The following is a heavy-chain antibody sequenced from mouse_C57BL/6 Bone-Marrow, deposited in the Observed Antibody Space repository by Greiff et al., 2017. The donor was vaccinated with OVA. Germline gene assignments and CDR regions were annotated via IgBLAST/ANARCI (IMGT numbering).Heavy chain of an antibody. Sequence: EVQLQQSGPVLVKPGASVKMSCKASGYTFTDYYMNWVKQSHGKSLEWIGVINPYNGGTSYNQKFKGKATLTVDKSSSTAYMELNSLTSEDSAVYYCARDITTVVDYWGQGTTLTVSS. CDR1: GYTFTDYY. CDR3: ARDITTVVDY. D-gene: IGHD1-1*01. J-gene: IGHJ2*01. V-gene: IGHV1-19*01. CDR2: INPYNGGT.